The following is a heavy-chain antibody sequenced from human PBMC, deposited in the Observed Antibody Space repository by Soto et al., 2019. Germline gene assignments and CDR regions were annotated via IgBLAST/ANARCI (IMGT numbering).Heavy chain of an antibody. J-gene: IGHJ6*02. CDR3: ARDAAPDIVVTPYYYYGMDV. Sequence: GGSLRLSCAASGFTFSSYSMNWVRQAPGKGLEWVSSISSSSSYIYYADSVKGRFTISRDNAKNSLYLQMNSLRAEDTAVYYCARDAAPDIVVTPYYYYGMDVWGQGTTVTVSS. CDR1: GFTFSSYS. CDR2: ISSSSSYI. V-gene: IGHV3-21*01. D-gene: IGHD2-2*01.